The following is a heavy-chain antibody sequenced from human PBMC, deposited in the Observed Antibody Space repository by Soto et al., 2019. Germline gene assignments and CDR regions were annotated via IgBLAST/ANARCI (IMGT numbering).Heavy chain of an antibody. CDR2: ISTNGGST. CDR3: VKGEYYYDSSGYHPFDY. V-gene: IGHV3-64D*06. J-gene: IGHJ4*02. CDR1: GFTFSIYA. D-gene: IGHD3-22*01. Sequence: GGSLRLSCSASGFTFSIYAMHWVRQAPGKGLEYVSSISTNGGSTHYADSVKGRFTISRDNSKNTQYLQMSSLRADDTAVYYCVKGEYYYDSSGYHPFDYWGQGT.